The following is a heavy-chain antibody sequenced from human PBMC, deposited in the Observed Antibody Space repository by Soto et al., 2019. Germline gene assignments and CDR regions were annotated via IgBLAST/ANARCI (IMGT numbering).Heavy chain of an antibody. D-gene: IGHD2-15*01. Sequence: GGSLRLSCAASGFTVSSNYMGWVRQAPGKGLEWVSVIYSGGSTYYADSVKGRFTISRDNSKNTLYLQMNSLGVEDTAVYYCARDAVAATRLYYYYYMDVWGKGTTVTVSS. CDR3: ARDAVAATRLYYYYYMDV. V-gene: IGHV3-66*01. CDR1: GFTVSSNY. CDR2: IYSGGST. J-gene: IGHJ6*03.